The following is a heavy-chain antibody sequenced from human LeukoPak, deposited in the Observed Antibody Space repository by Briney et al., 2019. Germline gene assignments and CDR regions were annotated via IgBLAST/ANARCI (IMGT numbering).Heavy chain of an antibody. CDR1: GGTFSSYA. V-gene: IGHV1-69*13. CDR3: ATAQYCSSTSCYHHSYGMDV. CDR2: IIPIFGTA. Sequence: ASVKVSCKASGGTFSSYAISWVRQAPGQGLEWMGGIIPIFGTANYAQKFQGRVTITADESTSTAYMELSSLRSEDTAVYYCATAQYCSSTSCYHHSYGMDVWGQGTTVTVSS. D-gene: IGHD2-2*01. J-gene: IGHJ6*02.